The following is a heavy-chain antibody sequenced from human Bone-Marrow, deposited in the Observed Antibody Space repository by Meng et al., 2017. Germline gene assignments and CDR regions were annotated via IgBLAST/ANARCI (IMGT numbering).Heavy chain of an antibody. CDR3: SREEIAAQWTHDAFDI. CDR2: IIHIFGTA. V-gene: IGHV1-69*05. D-gene: IGHD6-13*01. CDR1: GGTFSSYA. Sequence: SVKVSCKASGGTFSSYAISWVRQAPGQGLEWMGGIIHIFGTANYAQKFQGRVTITTDESTSTAYMELSSVTAADTAVYYCSREEIAAQWTHDAFDIWGQGTMVTVSS. J-gene: IGHJ3*02.